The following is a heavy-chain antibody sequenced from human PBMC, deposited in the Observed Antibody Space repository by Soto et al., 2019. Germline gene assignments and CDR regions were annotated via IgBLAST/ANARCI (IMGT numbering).Heavy chain of an antibody. CDR1: GGSFSGYY. CDR3: ARESINYARITMVRGRRWFDP. V-gene: IGHV4-34*01. D-gene: IGHD3-10*01. J-gene: IGHJ5*02. Sequence: SETLSLTCAVYGGSFSGYYWSWIRQPPGKGLEWIGEINHSGSTNYNPSLKSRVTISVDTSKNQFSLKLSSVTAADTAVYYCARESINYARITMVRGRRWFDPWGQGTLVTVSS. CDR2: INHSGST.